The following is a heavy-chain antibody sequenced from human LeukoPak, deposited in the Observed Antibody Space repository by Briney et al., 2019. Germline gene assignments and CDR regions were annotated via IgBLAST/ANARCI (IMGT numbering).Heavy chain of an antibody. J-gene: IGHJ6*03. CDR1: GFTVSSNY. CDR3: ARVRMVRFGERYYYYYMDV. D-gene: IGHD3-10*01. CDR2: ISSSSSTI. V-gene: IGHV3-48*01. Sequence: GGSLRLSCAASGFTVSSNYMSWVRQAPGKGLEWVSYISSSSSTIYYADSVKGRFTISRDNAKNSLYLQMNSLRAEDTAVYYCARVRMVRFGERYYYYYMDVWGKGTTVTVSS.